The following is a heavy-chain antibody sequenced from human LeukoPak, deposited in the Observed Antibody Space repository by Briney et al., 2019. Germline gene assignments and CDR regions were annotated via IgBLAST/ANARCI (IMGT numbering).Heavy chain of an antibody. Sequence: GRSLRLSCAASGFTFSSYGMHWVRQAPGKGLEWVAVISYDGSNKYYADSVKGRFTISRDNSKNTLYLQMNSLRAEDTAVYYCAKDCYDSSGYYASNWFDPWGQGTLVTVSS. CDR2: ISYDGSNK. J-gene: IGHJ5*02. CDR3: AKDCYDSSGYYASNWFDP. D-gene: IGHD3-22*01. CDR1: GFTFSSYG. V-gene: IGHV3-30*18.